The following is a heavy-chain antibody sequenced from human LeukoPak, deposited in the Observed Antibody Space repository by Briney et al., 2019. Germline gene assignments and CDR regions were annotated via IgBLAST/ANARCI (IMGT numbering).Heavy chain of an antibody. D-gene: IGHD6-6*01. CDR2: ISSSSSTI. J-gene: IGHJ4*02. CDR1: GFTFSSYS. V-gene: IGHV3-48*01. Sequence: GGSLRLSCAASGFTFSSYSMNWVRQAPGKGLEWVSYISSSSSTIYYADSVKGRFTISRDNAKNSLYLQMNSLRAEDTAVYYCASQGYSSSYWGAYWGQGTLVTVSS. CDR3: ASQGYSSSYWGAY.